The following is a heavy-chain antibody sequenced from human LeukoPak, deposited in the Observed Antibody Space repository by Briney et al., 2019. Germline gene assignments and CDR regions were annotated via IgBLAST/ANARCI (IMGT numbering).Heavy chain of an antibody. CDR2: ISTNGGYT. D-gene: IGHD5-12*01. Sequence: PGGSLRLSCSASGFTFSIYAMHWVRQAPGKGLEYVSAISTNGGYTYYADSVKGRFTISRDNPKNMLYLQMSSLRAEDTAVYYCVKDRDSGYDSLDYWGQGTLVTVSS. J-gene: IGHJ4*02. V-gene: IGHV3-64D*06. CDR3: VKDRDSGYDSLDY. CDR1: GFTFSIYA.